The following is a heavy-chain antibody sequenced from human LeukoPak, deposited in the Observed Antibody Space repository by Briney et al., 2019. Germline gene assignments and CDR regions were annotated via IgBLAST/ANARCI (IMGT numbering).Heavy chain of an antibody. J-gene: IGHJ3*02. Sequence: KPGGSLRLSCAASGFTFSDYYMSWIRQAPGKGLEWVSYISSSGSTIYYADSVKGRFTISRDNAKNSLYLQMNSLRAEDTAVYYCAREGPYYYDSPDAFDIWGQGTMVTVSS. CDR2: ISSSGSTI. CDR1: GFTFSDYY. D-gene: IGHD3-22*01. V-gene: IGHV3-11*04. CDR3: AREGPYYYDSPDAFDI.